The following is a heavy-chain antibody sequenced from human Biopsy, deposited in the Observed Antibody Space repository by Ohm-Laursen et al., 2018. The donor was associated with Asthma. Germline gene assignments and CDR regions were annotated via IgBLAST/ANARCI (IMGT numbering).Heavy chain of an antibody. D-gene: IGHD2-21*02. CDR1: GFTFSSYG. CDR3: ARSDCGSGGYCYIPFYF. CDR2: ISHDGSSK. J-gene: IGHJ4*02. V-gene: IGHV3-30*03. Sequence: SLRPSCAASGFTFSSYGMHWVRQAPGKGLEWVALISHDGSSKYYADSVKGRFTISRDISKNTLYLQMTSLRAEDTAVYYCARSDCGSGGYCYIPFYFWGQGTLVTVSS.